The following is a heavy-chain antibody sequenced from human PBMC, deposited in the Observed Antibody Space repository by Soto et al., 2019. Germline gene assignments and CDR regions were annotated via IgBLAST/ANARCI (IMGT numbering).Heavy chain of an antibody. CDR1: GGTFSSYA. V-gene: IGHV1-69*01. J-gene: IGHJ3*02. Sequence: QVQLVQSGAEVKKPGSSVKVSCKASGGTFSSYAISWVRQAPGQGLEWMGGIIPIFGTANYAQKFQGRVTITADESTSTAYMERSSLRSEDTDLHYRATWGLSARHRKRGAFDIWGQGTMVTVSS. CDR2: IIPIFGTA. D-gene: IGHD7-27*01. CDR3: ATWGLSARHRKRGAFDI.